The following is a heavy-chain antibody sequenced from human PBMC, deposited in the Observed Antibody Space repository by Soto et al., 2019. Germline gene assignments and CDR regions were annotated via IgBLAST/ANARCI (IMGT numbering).Heavy chain of an antibody. Sequence: GESLKISCAASGFTFSSYAMHWVRQAPGKGLEWVAVISYDGSNKYYADSVKGRFTISRDNSKNTLYLQMNSLRAEDTAVYYCARDPDQLGYCSSTSCYTYFDYWGQGTLVTVSS. J-gene: IGHJ4*02. V-gene: IGHV3-30-3*01. CDR3: ARDPDQLGYCSSTSCYTYFDY. CDR1: GFTFSSYA. CDR2: ISYDGSNK. D-gene: IGHD2-2*02.